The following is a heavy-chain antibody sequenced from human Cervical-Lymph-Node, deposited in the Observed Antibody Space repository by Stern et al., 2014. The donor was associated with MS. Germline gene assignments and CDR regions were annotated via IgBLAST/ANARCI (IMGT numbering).Heavy chain of an antibody. J-gene: IGHJ3*02. CDR1: GYIFTGYY. Sequence: QVQLVQSGAEVKKPGASVKVSCKASGYIFTGYYMHWVRQAPGQGLEWMGWISPHSGDTKYEQKFQGRVTMTRDTSISTAHMELSRLGSDDTAVYYCARDMALSSSYRGAFDIWGQGTMVTVSS. D-gene: IGHD6-13*01. CDR2: ISPHSGDT. V-gene: IGHV1-2*02. CDR3: ARDMALSSSYRGAFDI.